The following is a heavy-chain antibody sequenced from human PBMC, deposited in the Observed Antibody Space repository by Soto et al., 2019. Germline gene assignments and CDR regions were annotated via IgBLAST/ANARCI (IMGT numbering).Heavy chain of an antibody. CDR3: ARTPLY. Sequence: PSETLSLTCTVSGGSISSYYWSWIRQPPGKGLERIGYIYYSGSTYYNPSLKSRVTISVDTSKNQFSLKLSSVTAADTAVYYCARTPLYWGQGTLVTVSS. J-gene: IGHJ4*02. V-gene: IGHV4-59*12. CDR2: IYYSGST. D-gene: IGHD2-15*01. CDR1: GGSISSYY.